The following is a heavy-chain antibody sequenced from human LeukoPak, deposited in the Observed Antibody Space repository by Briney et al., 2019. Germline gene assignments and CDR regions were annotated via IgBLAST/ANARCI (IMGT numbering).Heavy chain of an antibody. CDR3: ARYYYVSSGYFDS. Sequence: SETLSLTCTVSGGSITNYYWSWIRQPPGKGPEWIGYISYSGSTNYTPSLKSRITISVDTSKNQFSLKLRSVTAADTAVYYCARYYYVSSGYFDSWGQGTLVTVSS. J-gene: IGHJ4*02. V-gene: IGHV4-59*01. D-gene: IGHD3-22*01. CDR2: ISYSGST. CDR1: GGSITNYY.